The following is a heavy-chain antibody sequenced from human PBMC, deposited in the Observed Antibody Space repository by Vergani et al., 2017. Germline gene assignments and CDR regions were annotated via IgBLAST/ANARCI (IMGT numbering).Heavy chain of an antibody. CDR2: ISSSSSYT. V-gene: IGHV3-11*06. CDR1: GFTFSDYY. J-gene: IGHJ1*01. D-gene: IGHD6-13*01. Sequence: QVQLVESGGGLVKPGGSLRLSCAASGFTFSDYYMSWIRQAPGKGLEWVSYISSSSSYTNYADSVKGRFTISRDNAKNSLYLQMNSLRAEDTAVYYCARVQSHTSSSWPEYFQHWGQGTLVTVSS. CDR3: ARVQSHTSSSWPEYFQH.